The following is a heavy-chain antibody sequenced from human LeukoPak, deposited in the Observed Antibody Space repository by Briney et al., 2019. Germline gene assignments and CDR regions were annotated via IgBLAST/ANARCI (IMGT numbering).Heavy chain of an antibody. CDR1: GGSISSSSYY. CDR2: IYYSGST. V-gene: IGHV4-61*01. Sequence: SETLSLTCTVSGGSISSSSYYWSWIRQPPGKGLEWIGYIYYSGSTNYNPSLKSRVTISVDTSKNQFSLKLSSVTAADTAVYYCARAPGSSSWGFDYWGQGTLVTVSS. D-gene: IGHD6-13*01. J-gene: IGHJ4*02. CDR3: ARAPGSSSWGFDY.